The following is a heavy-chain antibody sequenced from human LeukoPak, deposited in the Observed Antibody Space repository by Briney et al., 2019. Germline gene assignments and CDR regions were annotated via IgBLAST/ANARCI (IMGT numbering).Heavy chain of an antibody. CDR3: AREVMVYTIPLNYYYLDV. D-gene: IGHD2-8*01. CDR2: MYYTGST. Sequence: PSETLSLTCTVSGGFVSNNYWSWIRQSPGKRLEWIGCMYYTGSTNYNPSLESRVTISVDTSKKQLSLKLTSVTAADTAVYYCAREVMVYTIPLNYYYLDVWGRGTTVTASS. V-gene: IGHV4-59*02. CDR1: GGFVSNNY. J-gene: IGHJ6*03.